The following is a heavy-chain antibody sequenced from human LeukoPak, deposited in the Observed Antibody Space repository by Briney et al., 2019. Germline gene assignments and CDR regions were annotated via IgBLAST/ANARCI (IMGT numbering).Heavy chain of an antibody. Sequence: PGGSLRLSCAASGFAFSTYAMNWVRQAPGKGLEWVSGISGSGGTTYYADSVKGRFTISRDNSKNTLYLQMNYLRAEDTALYYCAKNIAAPTTPFDYWGLGTLVTVSS. J-gene: IGHJ4*02. CDR1: GFAFSTYA. CDR2: ISGSGGTT. V-gene: IGHV3-23*01. CDR3: AKNIAAPTTPFDY. D-gene: IGHD6-13*01.